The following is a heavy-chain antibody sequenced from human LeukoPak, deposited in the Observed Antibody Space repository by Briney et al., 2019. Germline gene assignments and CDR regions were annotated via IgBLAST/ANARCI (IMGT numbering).Heavy chain of an antibody. J-gene: IGHJ4*02. V-gene: IGHV4-39*01. CDR1: GGSISSSSYY. CDR3: ARGSIQLWLGPLY. CDR2: IYYSGST. Sequence: PSETLSLTCTVSGGSISSSSYYWGWIRQPPGKGLEWIGSIYYSGSTYYNPSLKSRVTISVDTSKNQFSLKLSSVTAADTAVYYCARGSIQLWLGPLYWGQGTLVTVSS. D-gene: IGHD5-18*01.